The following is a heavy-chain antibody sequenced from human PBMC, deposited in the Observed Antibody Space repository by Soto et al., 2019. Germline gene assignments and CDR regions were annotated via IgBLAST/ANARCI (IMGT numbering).Heavy chain of an antibody. J-gene: IGHJ4*02. CDR2: ISYDGSNK. D-gene: IGHD5-12*01. V-gene: IGHV3-30*18. CDR1: GFTFSSYG. Sequence: QVQLVESGGGVVQPGRSLRLSCAASGFTFSSYGMHWVRQAPGKGLEWVAVISYDGSNKYYADSVKGRFTISRDNSKNTLYLQMNSLRAEDTAVYYCAKGRDGYKADYWGQGTLVTVSS. CDR3: AKGRDGYKADY.